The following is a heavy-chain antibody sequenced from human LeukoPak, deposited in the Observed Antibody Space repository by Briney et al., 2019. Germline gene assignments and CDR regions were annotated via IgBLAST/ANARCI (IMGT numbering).Heavy chain of an antibody. D-gene: IGHD3-10*01. Sequence: SETLSLTCNVSGGSITKGNYYWSWIRQPAGKGLEWIGRIYTSGSTNYNPSLKSRVTLSLDTSKNQFSLRLRSVTAAETAVYYCAKTEDNNYYTWFDPWGQGTLVTVSS. J-gene: IGHJ5*02. V-gene: IGHV4-61*02. CDR3: AKTEDNNYYTWFDP. CDR1: GGSITKGNYY. CDR2: IYTSGST.